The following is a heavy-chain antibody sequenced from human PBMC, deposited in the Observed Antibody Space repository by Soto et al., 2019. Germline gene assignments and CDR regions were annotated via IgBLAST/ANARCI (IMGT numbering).Heavy chain of an antibody. V-gene: IGHV3-53*04. Sequence: GGSLRLSCAASGFTVSSNYMSWVRQAPGKGLEWVSVIYSGGSTYYADSVKGRFTISRHNSKNTRYLQMNSLRAEDTAVYYCAREYGDYADAFDIWGQGTMVTVSS. CDR1: GFTVSSNY. CDR2: IYSGGST. J-gene: IGHJ3*02. CDR3: AREYGDYADAFDI. D-gene: IGHD4-17*01.